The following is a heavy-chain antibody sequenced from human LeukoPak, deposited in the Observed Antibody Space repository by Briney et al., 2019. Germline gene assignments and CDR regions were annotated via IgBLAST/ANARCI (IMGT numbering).Heavy chain of an antibody. CDR3: ASGLIVGATWFRFDP. CDR2: INHSGST. Sequence: PSETLSLTCAVYGGSFSGYYWSWIRQPPGKGLEWIGEINHSGSTNYNPSLKSRVTISVDTSKNQFSLKLSSVTAADTAVYYCASGLIVGATWFRFDPWGQGTLVTVSS. J-gene: IGHJ5*02. V-gene: IGHV4-34*01. CDR1: GGSFSGYY. D-gene: IGHD1-26*01.